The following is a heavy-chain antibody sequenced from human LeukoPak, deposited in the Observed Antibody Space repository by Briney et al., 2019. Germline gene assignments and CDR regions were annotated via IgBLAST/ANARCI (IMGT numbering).Heavy chain of an antibody. CDR2: ISLDGSNK. CDR1: RFTFSSYA. J-gene: IGHJ5*02. Sequence: PGGSLRLSCAASRFTFSSYAMHWVRQAPGKGLERVAVISLDGSNKYYADSVKGRFTISRDNSKNTLYLQMNSLRAEDTAVYYCAKEGRYFDWLSTENWFDPWGQGTLVTVSS. V-gene: IGHV3-30-3*01. D-gene: IGHD3-9*01. CDR3: AKEGRYFDWLSTENWFDP.